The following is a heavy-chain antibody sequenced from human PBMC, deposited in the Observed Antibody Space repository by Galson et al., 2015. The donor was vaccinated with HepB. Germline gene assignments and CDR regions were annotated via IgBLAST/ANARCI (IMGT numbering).Heavy chain of an antibody. CDR1: GFTFSSYA. J-gene: IGHJ4*02. Sequence: SLRLSCAASGFTFSSYAMSWVRQAPGKGLEWVSAISGSGGSTYYADSVKGRFTISRDNSKNTLYLQMNSLRAEDTAVYYCAKDPPGVVAASHHYFDYWGQGTLVTVSS. CDR2: ISGSGGST. D-gene: IGHD2-15*01. CDR3: AKDPPGVVAASHHYFDY. V-gene: IGHV3-23*01.